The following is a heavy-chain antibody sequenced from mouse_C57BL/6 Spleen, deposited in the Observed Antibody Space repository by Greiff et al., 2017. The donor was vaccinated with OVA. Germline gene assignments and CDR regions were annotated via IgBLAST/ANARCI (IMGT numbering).Heavy chain of an antibody. Sequence: QVQLKQPGAELVKPGASVKMSCKASGYTFTSYWITWVKQRPGKGLEWIGDIYPGSGSTNYNEKFKSKATLTVDTSASTAYMQLRSLTPEDSAVYYCASPSHYYYGSSSYAMDYWGQGTSVTVSS. V-gene: IGHV1-55*01. J-gene: IGHJ4*01. CDR2: IYPGSGST. CDR1: GYTFTSYW. CDR3: ASPSHYYYGSSSYAMDY. D-gene: IGHD1-1*01.